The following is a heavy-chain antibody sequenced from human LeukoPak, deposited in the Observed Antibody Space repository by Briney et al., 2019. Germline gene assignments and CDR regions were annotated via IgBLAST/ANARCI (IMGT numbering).Heavy chain of an antibody. CDR2: ISSSSTYI. Sequence: GGSLRLSCAASGFTFSSYSTNWVRQAPGEGLEWVSAISSSSTYIYYTDSVMGRFTISRDNAKNSLYLQMNSLRAEDTAAYYCAKFAQRYCSGGSCHPFDYWGQGTLVTVSS. D-gene: IGHD2-15*01. V-gene: IGHV3-21*04. CDR1: GFTFSSYS. CDR3: AKFAQRYCSGGSCHPFDY. J-gene: IGHJ4*02.